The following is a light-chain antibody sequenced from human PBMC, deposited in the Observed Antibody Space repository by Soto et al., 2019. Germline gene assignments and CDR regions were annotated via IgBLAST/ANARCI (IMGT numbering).Light chain of an antibody. Sequence: QSVLTQPPSESGAPGQRVTISCSGSSSNIGSNSVNWYQQVAGTAPKLLIYGNNQRPSGVPHRFSDSKSGTSASLAISGLQSEDEADYYCSTWDDSLGGVVFGGGTKVTVL. CDR2: GNN. CDR3: STWDDSLGGVV. V-gene: IGLV1-44*01. J-gene: IGLJ2*01. CDR1: SSNIGSNS.